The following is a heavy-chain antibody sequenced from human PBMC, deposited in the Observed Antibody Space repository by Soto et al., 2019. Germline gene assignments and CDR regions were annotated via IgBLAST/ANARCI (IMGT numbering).Heavy chain of an antibody. J-gene: IGHJ4*02. CDR2: ISFDGSDK. CDR1: GFAFSRDG. D-gene: IGHD3-9*01. V-gene: IGHV3-30*18. CDR3: AKPKGADIPFDS. Sequence: QVQLVESGGGVVQPGKSLRLSCAAAGFAFSRDGMHWVRQAPGKGREWVAVISFDGSDKYYADSVTGRFTISRDNSNTTVYLQMNSLSPESTALYYWAKPKGADIPFDSWGQGTLVTVSS.